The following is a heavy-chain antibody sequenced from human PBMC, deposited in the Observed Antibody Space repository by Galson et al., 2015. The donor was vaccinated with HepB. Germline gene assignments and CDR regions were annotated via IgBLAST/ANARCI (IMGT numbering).Heavy chain of an antibody. CDR1: GFTFSSYG. Sequence: SLRLSCAASGFTFSSYGMHWVRQAPGKGLEWVAVIWYDGSNKYYADSVKGRFTISRDNSKNTLYLQMNSLRAEDTAVYYCAKDPAIAGSWLDKYYYYYYGMDVWGQGTTVTVSS. V-gene: IGHV3-33*06. J-gene: IGHJ6*02. D-gene: IGHD6-13*01. CDR2: IWYDGSNK. CDR3: AKDPAIAGSWLDKYYYYYYGMDV.